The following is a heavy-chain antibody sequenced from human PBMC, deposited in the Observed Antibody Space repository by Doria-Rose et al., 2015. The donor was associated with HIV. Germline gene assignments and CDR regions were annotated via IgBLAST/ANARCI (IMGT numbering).Heavy chain of an antibody. J-gene: IGHJ4*02. D-gene: IGHD6-13*01. CDR3: ARIKSSRWYHKYYFDF. Sequence: QVQLVQSGPVLVKPTETLTLTCTVSGVSLSSPGPGVSWIRQHPGNALEWLANNISDDERSYKTSLKSRLTISRGTSKSQVVLTMTDMDPVDTATYYCARIKSSRWYHKYYFDFWGQGTLVIVSA. V-gene: IGHV2-26*01. CDR2: NISDDER. CDR1: GVSLSSPGPG.